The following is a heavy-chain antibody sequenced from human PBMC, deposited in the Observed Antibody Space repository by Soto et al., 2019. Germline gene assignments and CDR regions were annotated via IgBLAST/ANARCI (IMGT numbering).Heavy chain of an antibody. CDR3: ARNNIPPRHY. CDR1: GFTFSNYA. D-gene: IGHD2-21*01. V-gene: IGHV3-23*01. Sequence: EVQLLESGGGLVQPGGSLRLSCAASGFTFSNYAMTWVRQAPGKGLEWVSAISSSGDCPYYADSVKGRFTISRDNSKNTVYLPMTSLRVADTAIYYCARNNIPPRHYWGPGTLVTVSS. J-gene: IGHJ4*02. CDR2: ISSSGDCP.